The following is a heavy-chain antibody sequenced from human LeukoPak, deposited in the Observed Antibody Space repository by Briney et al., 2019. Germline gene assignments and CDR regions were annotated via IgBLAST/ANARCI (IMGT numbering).Heavy chain of an antibody. CDR2: ISTDETT. CDR1: GFTVSTNY. CDR3: ATDGYNYLEH. V-gene: IGHV3-53*01. J-gene: IGHJ4*02. Sequence: GGSLRLSCSASGFTVSTNYMSWVRQAPGKGLEWVSLISTDETTYSADSVRGRSTISRDNSRNTLFLQMDRLRPEDTAVYYCATDGYNYLEHWGQGALVIVSS. D-gene: IGHD5-24*01.